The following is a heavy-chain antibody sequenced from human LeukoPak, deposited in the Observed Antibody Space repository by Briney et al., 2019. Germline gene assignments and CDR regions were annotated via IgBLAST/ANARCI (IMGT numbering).Heavy chain of an antibody. CDR2: IIPIFGTA. D-gene: IGHD3-22*01. CDR1: GGTFSSYV. Sequence: SVKVSCKASGGTFSSYVITWVRQAPGQGLEWMGGIIPIFGTANYAQKFQGRVTITADESTSTAYMELRSLRSDDTAVYYCAREPSYYDSSGYYYGLSWGAFDIWGQGTMVTVSS. CDR3: AREPSYYDSSGYYYGLSWGAFDI. J-gene: IGHJ3*02. V-gene: IGHV1-69*01.